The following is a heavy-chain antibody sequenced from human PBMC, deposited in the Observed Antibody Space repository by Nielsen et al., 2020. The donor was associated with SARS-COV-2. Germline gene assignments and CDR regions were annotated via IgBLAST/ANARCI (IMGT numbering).Heavy chain of an antibody. J-gene: IGHJ4*02. CDR3: ARDLRPNRGSSSWSGSFDY. CDR2: IYYSGST. V-gene: IGHV4-59*01. D-gene: IGHD6-13*01. CDR1: GGSISSYY. Sequence: ETLSLTCTVSGGSISSYYWSWIRQPPGKGLEWIGYIYYSGSTNYNPSLKSRVTISVDTSKNQFSLKLSSVTAADTAVYYCARDLRPNRGSSSWSGSFDYWGQGTLVTVSS.